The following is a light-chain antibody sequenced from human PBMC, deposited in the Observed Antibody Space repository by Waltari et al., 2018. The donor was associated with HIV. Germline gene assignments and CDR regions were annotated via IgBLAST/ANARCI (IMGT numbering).Light chain of an antibody. CDR2: GTS. J-gene: IGLJ3*02. Sequence: QSVLTPPPSVSGAPGPRVTISCTGSSSPIGAGCDAHWYPQLPGTAPKLLIYGTSNRPSGVPDRFSGSKSGTSASLAITGLQAEDEADYYCQSYDSSLSGWVFGGGTKLTVL. CDR1: SSPIGAGCD. CDR3: QSYDSSLSGWV. V-gene: IGLV1-40*01.